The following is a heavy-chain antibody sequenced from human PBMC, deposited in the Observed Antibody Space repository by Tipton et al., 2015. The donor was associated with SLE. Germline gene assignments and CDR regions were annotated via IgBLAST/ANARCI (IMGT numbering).Heavy chain of an antibody. CDR3: ARGVAGLEDAFDI. V-gene: IGHV4-61*01. CDR1: GDSVSSNSAA. Sequence: GLVKPSQTLSLTCAISGDSVSSNSAAWNWIRQPPGKGLEWIGYIYYSGSTNYNPSLKSRVTISVDTSKNQFSLKLSSVTAADTAVYYCARGVAGLEDAFDIWGQGTMVTVSS. D-gene: IGHD3-3*01. J-gene: IGHJ3*02. CDR2: IYYSGST.